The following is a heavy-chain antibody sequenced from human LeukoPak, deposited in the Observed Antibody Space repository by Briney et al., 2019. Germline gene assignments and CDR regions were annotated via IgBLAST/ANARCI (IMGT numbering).Heavy chain of an antibody. V-gene: IGHV1-18*01. Sequence: ASVKVSCKASGYTFTSYGISWVRQAPGQGLEWMGWISAYNGNTNYAQKLQGRVTMTTDTSTSTAYMELRSLRSDDTAVYYCARAVLLWFGEAGPDYWGQGTLVTVSS. J-gene: IGHJ4*02. D-gene: IGHD3-10*01. CDR3: ARAVLLWFGEAGPDY. CDR1: GYTFTSYG. CDR2: ISAYNGNT.